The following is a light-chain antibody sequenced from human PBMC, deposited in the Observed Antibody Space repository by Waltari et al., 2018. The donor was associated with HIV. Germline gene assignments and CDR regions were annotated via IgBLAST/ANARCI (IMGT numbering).Light chain of an antibody. CDR1: SSDVGGYNH. V-gene: IGLV2-14*03. CDR2: GVS. J-gene: IGLJ1*01. CDR3: SSYTRSSTLGV. Sequence: QYALTPPASVSGSPGQSITISCTGTSSDVGGYNHVPRYQQHPGTAPKLMIFGVSNRPSGVSNRFSGSKSGNTASLTISGLQAEDEADYYCSSYTRSSTLGVFGTGTKVTVL.